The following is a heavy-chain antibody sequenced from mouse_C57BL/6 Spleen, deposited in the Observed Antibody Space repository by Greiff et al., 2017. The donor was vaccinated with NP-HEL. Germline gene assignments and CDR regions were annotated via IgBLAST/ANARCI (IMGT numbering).Heavy chain of an antibody. CDR3: ARSGAYYRNYDAMDY. CDR1: GFTFSSYA. D-gene: IGHD2-10*01. J-gene: IGHJ4*01. V-gene: IGHV5-4*01. Sequence: EVQRVESGGGLVKPGGSLKLSCAASGFTFSSYAMSWVRQTPEKRLEWVATISDGGSYTYYPDNVKGRFTISRDNAKNNLSLQMSHLKTEDTAMYYCARSGAYYRNYDAMDYWGQGTSVTVSS. CDR2: ISDGGSYT.